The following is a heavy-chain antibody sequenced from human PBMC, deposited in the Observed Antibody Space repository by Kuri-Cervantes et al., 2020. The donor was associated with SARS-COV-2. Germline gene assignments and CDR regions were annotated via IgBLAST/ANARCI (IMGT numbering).Heavy chain of an antibody. D-gene: IGHD2-21*01. V-gene: IGHV3-30*18. CDR1: GFNFSRTD. Sequence: LSLTCAAPGFNFSRTDMHWVRQAPGKGLEWEAVISHDGKNKKCIASGKGRFTISRDNSQNTLYLHMKSLRSEDTAMYYCAKDRVGVQDFWGQGTLVTVSS. J-gene: IGHJ4*02. CDR3: AKDRVGVQDF. CDR2: ISHDGKNK.